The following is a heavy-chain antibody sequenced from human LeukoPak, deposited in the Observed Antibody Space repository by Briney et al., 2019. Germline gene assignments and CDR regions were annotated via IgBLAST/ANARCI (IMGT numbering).Heavy chain of an antibody. Sequence: SSETLSLTCTVSGGSISSYYWSWIRQPPGKGLERIGYIYYSGSTNYNPSLKSRVTISVDTSKNQFSLKLSSVTAADTAVYYCARGEMVYAINFDNWGQGTLVTVSS. J-gene: IGHJ4*02. CDR1: GGSISSYY. CDR2: IYYSGST. D-gene: IGHD2-8*01. CDR3: ARGEMVYAINFDN. V-gene: IGHV4-59*01.